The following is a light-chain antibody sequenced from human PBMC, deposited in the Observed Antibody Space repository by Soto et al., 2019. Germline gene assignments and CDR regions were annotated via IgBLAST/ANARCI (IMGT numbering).Light chain of an antibody. Sequence: QSALTQPASVSGSPGQSITISCTGTSSDVGDYNYVSWYQQHPGKAPRLMIFEVSNRPSGVSNRFSGSKSGNTASLTISGLQAEYEADYYCSSYTSRSTLEVFGGGTQLTVL. J-gene: IGLJ3*02. CDR3: SSYTSRSTLEV. CDR2: EVS. V-gene: IGLV2-14*01. CDR1: SSDVGDYNY.